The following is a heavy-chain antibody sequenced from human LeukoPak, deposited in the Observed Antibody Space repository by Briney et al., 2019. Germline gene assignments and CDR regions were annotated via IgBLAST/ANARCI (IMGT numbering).Heavy chain of an antibody. CDR2: INPNTGGT. D-gene: IGHD3-3*01. V-gene: IGHV1-2*02. CDR3: ARVRTKTIFGASDAFDL. CDR1: GYSFTGYY. Sequence: ASVKVSCEASGYSFTGYYIHWVRQAPGQGLAWMGWINPNTGGTNFAPKFQSRLTLTSDTPMRTAYMELSSLKSDDTAVYYCARVRTKTIFGASDAFDLWGQGTLVTVSS. J-gene: IGHJ3*01.